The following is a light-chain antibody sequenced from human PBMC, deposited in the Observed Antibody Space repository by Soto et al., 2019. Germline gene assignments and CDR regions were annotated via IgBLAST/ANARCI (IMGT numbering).Light chain of an antibody. Sequence: DIVMTQSPDSLAVSLGERATINCKSSQSVLYSSNNKNYLAWFQQKPGQPPKLLIFWASTRESGFPDRFSGSGSGTDFTLTISSLQAEDVAFYSCQQHFSIPFTFGPGTKVDIK. CDR3: QQHFSIPFT. CDR2: WAS. V-gene: IGKV4-1*01. J-gene: IGKJ3*01. CDR1: QSVLYSSNNKNY.